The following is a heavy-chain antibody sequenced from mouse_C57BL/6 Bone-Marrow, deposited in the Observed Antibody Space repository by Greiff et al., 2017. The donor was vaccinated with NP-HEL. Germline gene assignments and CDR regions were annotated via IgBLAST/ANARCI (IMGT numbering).Heavy chain of an antibody. CDR2: IYWDDDK. J-gene: IGHJ1*03. D-gene: IGHD1-1*01. V-gene: IGHV8-12*01. CDR3: ARREGTTVGPYFDV. CDR1: GFSLSTSGMG. Sequence: QVTLKESGPGILQSSQTLSLTCSFSGFSLSTSGMGVSWIRQPSGKGLEWLAHIYWDDDKRYNPSLKSRLTISKDTSRNQVFLKITSVDTADTATYYCARREGTTVGPYFDVWGTGTTVTVSS.